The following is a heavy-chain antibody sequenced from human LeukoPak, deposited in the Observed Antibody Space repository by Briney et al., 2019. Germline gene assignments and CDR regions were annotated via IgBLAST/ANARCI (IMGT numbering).Heavy chain of an antibody. Sequence: ASVKVSCKASGYTFTSYDFNWVRQAPGQGLEWMGIINPSGGSTSYARKFQGRVTMTRDTSTSTVYMELSSLRSEDTAVYYCARTAGRTFDYWGQGTLVTVSS. V-gene: IGHV1-46*01. CDR1: GYTFTSYD. J-gene: IGHJ4*02. CDR2: INPSGGST. CDR3: ARTAGRTFDY. D-gene: IGHD6-6*01.